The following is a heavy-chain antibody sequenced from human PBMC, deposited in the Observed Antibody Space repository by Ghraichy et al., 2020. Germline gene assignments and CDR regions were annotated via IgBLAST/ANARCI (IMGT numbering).Heavy chain of an antibody. Sequence: SETLSLTCDVYGGSFSNYFWNWIRQPPGKGLEWLGEITHSGNTNYNPSLKSRLTISVDTSKNPFSLKLSSVTALDTAIYYCASGLWFGEIDAFDTWGQGTIVPVSS. CDR3: ASGLWFGEIDAFDT. CDR2: ITHSGNT. V-gene: IGHV4-34*01. D-gene: IGHD3-10*01. J-gene: IGHJ3*02. CDR1: GGSFSNYF.